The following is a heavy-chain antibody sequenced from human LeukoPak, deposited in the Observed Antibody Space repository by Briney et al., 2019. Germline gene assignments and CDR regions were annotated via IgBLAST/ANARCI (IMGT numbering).Heavy chain of an antibody. CDR2: ISSDGGST. D-gene: IGHD3-22*01. J-gene: IGHJ4*02. CDR3: AREGSDYDSSGYHDY. Sequence: GGSLRLSCAASGFTFSSYAMHWVRQAPGKGLVYVSAISSDGGSTYYANSVKGRFTISRDNSKNTLFLQMGSLRAEDMAVYYCAREGSDYDSSGYHDYWGQGTLVTVSS. V-gene: IGHV3-64*01. CDR1: GFTFSSYA.